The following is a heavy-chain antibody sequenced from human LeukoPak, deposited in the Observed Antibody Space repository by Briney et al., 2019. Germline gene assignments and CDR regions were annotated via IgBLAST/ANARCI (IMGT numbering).Heavy chain of an antibody. J-gene: IGHJ4*02. CDR1: GYTFTGYY. V-gene: IGHV1-2*02. CDR3: AGGSPRMITFAGVIITLSFDY. Sequence: ASVKVSCKASGYTFTGYYMHWVRQAPGQGLEWMGWINPNSGGTNYAQKFQGRVTMTRDTSISTAYMELSRLRSDDTAVYYCAGGSPRMITFAGVIITLSFDYWGQGTLVTVSS. CDR2: INPNSGGT. D-gene: IGHD3-16*02.